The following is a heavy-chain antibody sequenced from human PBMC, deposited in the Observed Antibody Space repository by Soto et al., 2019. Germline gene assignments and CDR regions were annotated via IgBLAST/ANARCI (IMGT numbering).Heavy chain of an antibody. V-gene: IGHV3-23*01. J-gene: IGHJ5*02. CDR3: AKGKTLRYSSGDWFDP. CDR1: GFTFSSYA. D-gene: IGHD3-9*01. Sequence: GGSLRLSCAVSGFTFSSYAMTWVRQAPGKGLEWVSGITGSGAATYYADSVKGRFTISRDNSKRTLFLQMNSLRAEDTAVYYCAKGKTLRYSSGDWFDPWGQGTLVTVSS. CDR2: ITGSGAAT.